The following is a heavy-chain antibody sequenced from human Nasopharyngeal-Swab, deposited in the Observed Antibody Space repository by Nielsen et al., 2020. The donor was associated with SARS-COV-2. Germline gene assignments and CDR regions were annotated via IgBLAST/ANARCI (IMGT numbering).Heavy chain of an antibody. Sequence: GESLKISCAASGFTFSSYGMHWVRQAPGKGLEWVAVIWYDGSNEYYADSVKGRFTISRDNSKNTLYLQMNSLRVEDTAVYYCARDHYSSSSGPSNLDYWGQGTLVTVSS. D-gene: IGHD6-6*01. J-gene: IGHJ4*02. V-gene: IGHV3-33*01. CDR3: ARDHYSSSSGPSNLDY. CDR1: GFTFSSYG. CDR2: IWYDGSNE.